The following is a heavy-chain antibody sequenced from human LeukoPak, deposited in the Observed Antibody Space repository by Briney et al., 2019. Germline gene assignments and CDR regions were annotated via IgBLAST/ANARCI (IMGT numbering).Heavy chain of an antibody. CDR1: RYTFTSYD. V-gene: IGHV1-8*01. Sequence: ASVKVSCKASRYTFTSYDINWVRQATGQGLEWMGWMNPNSGNTGYAQKFQGRVTMTRNTSISTAYMELSSLRSEDTAVYYCARGIPTYYYDSSGSDYWGQGTLVTVSS. CDR3: ARGIPTYYYDSSGSDY. D-gene: IGHD3-22*01. J-gene: IGHJ4*02. CDR2: MNPNSGNT.